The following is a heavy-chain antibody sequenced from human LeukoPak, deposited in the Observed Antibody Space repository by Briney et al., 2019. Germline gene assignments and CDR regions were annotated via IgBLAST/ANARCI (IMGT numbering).Heavy chain of an antibody. CDR3: ARGRMLAS. J-gene: IGHJ4*02. CDR1: GFTFDSFW. D-gene: IGHD2-8*01. V-gene: IGHV3-7*01. Sequence: GGSLRLSCAASGFTFDSFWMTWVRQAPGKGLEWVANIKEDGSEENYVDSVEGRFTISRDNARNSLYLQMNSLGDEDTAVYYCARGRMLASWGQGTLVTVSS. CDR2: IKEDGSEE.